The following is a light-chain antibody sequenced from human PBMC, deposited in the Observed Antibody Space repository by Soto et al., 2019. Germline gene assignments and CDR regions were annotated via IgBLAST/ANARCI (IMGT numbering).Light chain of an antibody. V-gene: IGKV3-20*01. CDR2: SAS. CDR3: QQSENSPT. Sequence: EIVLTQSPTTLSLSVGERATLSCRASQSVSSNALAWFQQRPGQAPRFLINSASSRATGIPDRFSGSGSGTDFTLTISRLEHEDVSVYYCQQSENSPTFGQGTKVEIK. CDR1: QSVSSNA. J-gene: IGKJ1*01.